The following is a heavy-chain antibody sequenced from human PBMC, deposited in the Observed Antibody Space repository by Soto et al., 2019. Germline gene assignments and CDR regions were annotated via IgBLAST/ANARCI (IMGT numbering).Heavy chain of an antibody. CDR3: ARVIKWELPWRFDMDV. V-gene: IGHV1-69*13. CDR1: GGTFSSYS. D-gene: IGHD1-26*01. Sequence: GASVKVSCKASGGTFSSYSISWVRQAPAQGLEWMGGIIPIFGTANYAQKFQGRVTITADESTSTAYMELSSLRSEDTAVYYCARVIKWELPWRFDMDVWGQGTTVTVSS. J-gene: IGHJ6*02. CDR2: IIPIFGTA.